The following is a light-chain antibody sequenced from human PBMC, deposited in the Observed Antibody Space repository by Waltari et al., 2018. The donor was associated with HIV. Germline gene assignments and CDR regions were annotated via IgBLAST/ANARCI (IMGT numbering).Light chain of an antibody. V-gene: IGKV1-5*03. CDR2: KAS. CDR3: QQFNSYSGA. J-gene: IGKJ1*01. CDR1: QSISNW. Sequence: DTQMTQSPSTLSASVGERVPLTCRASQSISNWLAWYQQKPGKAPKLLIYKASTLESGVPSRFSGSGSETEFTLTISSLQPDDFATYYCQQFNSYSGAFGQGTKVEIK.